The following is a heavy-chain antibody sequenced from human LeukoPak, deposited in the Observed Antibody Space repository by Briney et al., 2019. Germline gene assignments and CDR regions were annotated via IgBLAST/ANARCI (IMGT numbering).Heavy chain of an antibody. D-gene: IGHD3-3*01. CDR3: ATYQHHLEWLGGSDFDY. CDR2: IYHSGST. CDR1: GGSISSGGYS. Sequence: PSETLSLTCAVSGGSISSGGYSWSWIRQPPGKGLEWIGYIYHSGSTYYNPSLKSRVTISVDTSKNQFSLKLSSVTAADTAVYYCATYQHHLEWLGGSDFDYWGQGTLVTVSS. V-gene: IGHV4-30-2*05. J-gene: IGHJ4*02.